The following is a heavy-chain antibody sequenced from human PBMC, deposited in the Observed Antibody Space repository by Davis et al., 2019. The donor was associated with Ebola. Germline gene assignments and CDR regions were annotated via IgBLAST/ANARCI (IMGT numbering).Heavy chain of an antibody. V-gene: IGHV1-3*01. CDR3: ARATFGYNSGWYADY. CDR1: GYTFTSYA. CDR2: INAGNGNT. J-gene: IGHJ4*02. D-gene: IGHD6-19*01. Sequence: ASVKVSCKASGYTFTSYAMHWVRQAPGQRLEWMGWINAGNGNTKYSQKFQGRVTITRDTSANTAYMELSSLRSDDTAVFYCARATFGYNSGWYADYWGQGTLVTVSS.